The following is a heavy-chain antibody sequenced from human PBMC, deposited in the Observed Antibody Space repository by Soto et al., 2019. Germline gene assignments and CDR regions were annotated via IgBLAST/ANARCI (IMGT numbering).Heavy chain of an antibody. Sequence: QVQLVESGGGVVQPGGSLRLSCAASGFTFSSYGMHWVRQAPGKGLEWVAGIWYDGSNKYYADSVKGRFTISRDNSKNALYLKMNNLRAEDTAVYYCARGYLKGSSYDSGSYYNCDYWGQGTLVTVSS. CDR3: ARGYLKGSSYDSGSYYNCDY. CDR1: GFTFSSYG. J-gene: IGHJ4*02. D-gene: IGHD3-10*01. V-gene: IGHV3-33*01. CDR2: IWYDGSNK.